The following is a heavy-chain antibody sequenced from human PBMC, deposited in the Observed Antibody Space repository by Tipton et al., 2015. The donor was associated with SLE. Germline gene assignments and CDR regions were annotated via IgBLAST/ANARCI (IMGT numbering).Heavy chain of an antibody. CDR2: ISGYNGNT. D-gene: IGHD1-14*01. Sequence: QVQLVQSGAEVKRPGASVKVSCKASGYTFTNYAIIWVRQAPGQGLEWMGWISGYNGNTNYAQNFQGRVIMTTVTSTNTAYMELRGLRSDDTAVYYCARVYKRDFFDYWGQGTLATVSS. CDR1: GYTFTNYA. J-gene: IGHJ4*02. V-gene: IGHV1-18*01. CDR3: ARVYKRDFFDY.